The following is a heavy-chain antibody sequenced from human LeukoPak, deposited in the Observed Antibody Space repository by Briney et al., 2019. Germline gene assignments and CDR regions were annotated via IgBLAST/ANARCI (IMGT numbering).Heavy chain of an antibody. CDR2: IYPGDSDT. V-gene: IGHV5-51*01. CDR1: GYSFTSYW. CDR3: ARQLQRIAAAGHPDY. D-gene: IGHD6-13*01. Sequence: GESLKISCKGSGYSFTSYWIGWVRQMPGKGLEWMGIIYPGDSDTRYSPSFQGQVTISADKSISTAYLQWSSLKASDTAMYYCARQLQRIAAAGHPDYWGQGTLVTVSS. J-gene: IGHJ4*02.